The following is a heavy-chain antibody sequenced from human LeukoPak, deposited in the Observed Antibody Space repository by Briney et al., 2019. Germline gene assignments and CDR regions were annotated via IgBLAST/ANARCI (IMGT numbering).Heavy chain of an antibody. CDR1: GGSTSSYY. CDR2: IYYSGST. J-gene: IGHJ4*02. V-gene: IGHV4-59*01. Sequence: PSETLSLTCTASGGSTSSYYWSWIRHPPGKGLEWIGYIYYSGSTNYNPSLKSRVTTPVDTSKNQFSLKLSSVAAADSAVYYCARGITMVRGVIAHFDYWGQGTLVTVSS. CDR3: ARGITMVRGVIAHFDY. D-gene: IGHD3-10*01.